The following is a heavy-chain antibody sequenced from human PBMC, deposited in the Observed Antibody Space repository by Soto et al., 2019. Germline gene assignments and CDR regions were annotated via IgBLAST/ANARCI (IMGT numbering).Heavy chain of an antibody. CDR2: IYYSGST. J-gene: IGHJ4*02. CDR1: GGSLSSYY. D-gene: IGHD5-12*01. CDR3: ASAMSGYVFGFDY. Sequence: SETLCLTCTVSGGSLSSYYWSWIRQPPGKGLEWIGYIYYSGSTNYNPSLKSRVTISVDTSKNQFSLKLSSVTAADTAVYYCASAMSGYVFGFDYWGQGTLVTVSS. V-gene: IGHV4-59*01.